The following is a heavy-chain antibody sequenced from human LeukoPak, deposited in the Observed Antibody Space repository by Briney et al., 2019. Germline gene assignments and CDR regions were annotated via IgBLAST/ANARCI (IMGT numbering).Heavy chain of an antibody. CDR1: GFTFSSYS. CDR3: ARDYTYRSSSIIDY. CDR2: ISSSSSTI. V-gene: IGHV3-48*02. Sequence: GGSLRLSCAASGFTFSSYSMNWVRQAPGKGLEWVSYISSSSSTIYYADSVKGRFTISRDNAKNSLYLQMHSRRDEDTAVNYCARDYTYRSSSIIDYWGQGTLVTVSS. D-gene: IGHD6-6*01. J-gene: IGHJ4*02.